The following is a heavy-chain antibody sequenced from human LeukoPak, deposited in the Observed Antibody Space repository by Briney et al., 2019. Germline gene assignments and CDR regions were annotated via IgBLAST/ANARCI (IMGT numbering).Heavy chain of an antibody. Sequence: GGSLRLSCAASGFTFSSYSMNWVRQAPGKGLEWVSSISSSSSYIYYADSVKGRFTISRDNAKNSLYLQMDSLRVEDTAEYYCARDPYSGNYGAYYYYYMDVWGKGNTVTVSS. CDR2: ISSSSSYI. CDR3: ARDPYSGNYGAYYYYYMDV. CDR1: GFTFSSYS. D-gene: IGHD1-26*01. J-gene: IGHJ6*03. V-gene: IGHV3-21*06.